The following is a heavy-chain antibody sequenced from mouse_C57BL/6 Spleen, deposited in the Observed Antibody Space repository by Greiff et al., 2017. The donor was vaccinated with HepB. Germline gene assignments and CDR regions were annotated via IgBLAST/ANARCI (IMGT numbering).Heavy chain of an antibody. CDR3: ARVDYDVLAY. CDR1: GFTFSSYA. CDR2: ISDGGSYT. V-gene: IGHV5-4*03. D-gene: IGHD2-4*01. Sequence: EVKLMESGGGLVKPGGSLKLSCAASGFTFSSYAMSWVRQTPETRLEWVATISDGGSYTYYPDNVKGRFTISRDNAKNNLYLQMSHLKSEDTSMYYCARVDYDVLAYWGQGTLVTVSA. J-gene: IGHJ3*01.